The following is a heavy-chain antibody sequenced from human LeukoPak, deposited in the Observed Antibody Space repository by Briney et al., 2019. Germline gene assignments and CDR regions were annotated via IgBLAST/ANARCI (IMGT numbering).Heavy chain of an antibody. CDR2: IYYSGST. CDR3: ARHQIGFDP. Sequence: SETLSLTCTVSGGSISSYYWSWIRQPPGKGLEGIGYIYYSGSTNYNPSLKSRVTISVDTSKNQFSLKLSSVTAADTAVYYCARHQIGFDPWGQGTLVTVSS. J-gene: IGHJ5*02. CDR1: GGSISSYY. V-gene: IGHV4-59*08.